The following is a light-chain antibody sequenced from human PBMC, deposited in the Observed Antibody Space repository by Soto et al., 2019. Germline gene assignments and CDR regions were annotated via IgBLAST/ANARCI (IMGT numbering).Light chain of an antibody. J-gene: IGKJ1*01. CDR1: QNINSW. CDR3: QQSYNTKWT. Sequence: DIQMTQSPSTVSAYVGERVTITRRASQNINSWLAWYQQKQGSAPKVXIYGASTLQSGVPSRFSGSGAGTDFTLTISSLQPEDFATDYCQQSYNTKWTFGQGTKVDIK. CDR2: GAS. V-gene: IGKV1-39*01.